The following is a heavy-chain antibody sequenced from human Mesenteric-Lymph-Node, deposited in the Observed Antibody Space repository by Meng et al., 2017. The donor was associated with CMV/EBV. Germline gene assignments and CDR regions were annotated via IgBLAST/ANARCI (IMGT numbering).Heavy chain of an antibody. CDR1: GFTFSNYE. CDR3: TTEAGYSSSWTDY. D-gene: IGHD6-13*01. V-gene: IGHV3-15*01. CDR2: IKSKNDGGKT. Sequence: GESLKISCAASGFTFSNYEMNWVRQAPGKGLEWVGRIKSKNDGGKTDYSAPVKGRFTITRDDSKNTLYLQMNSLKTEDTAVYYCTTEAGYSSSWTDYWGQGTLVTVSS. J-gene: IGHJ4*02.